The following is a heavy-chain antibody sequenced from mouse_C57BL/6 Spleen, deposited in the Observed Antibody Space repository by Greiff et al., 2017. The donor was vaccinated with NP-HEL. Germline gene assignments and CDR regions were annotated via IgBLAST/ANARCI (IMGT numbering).Heavy chain of an antibody. V-gene: IGHV5-9-1*02. CDR1: GFTFSSYA. D-gene: IGHD4-1*01. CDR3: TRAGTEGRVYYLDY. Sequence: EVMLVESGEGLVKPGGSLKLSCAASGFTFSSYAMSLVRQTPETRLEWVAYISSGGDYIYYAVTVKGRFNISRANARNTLYLQMSSLKSEDTAMYYWTRAGTEGRVYYLDYWGQGTTLTVSS. CDR2: ISSGGDYI. J-gene: IGHJ2*01.